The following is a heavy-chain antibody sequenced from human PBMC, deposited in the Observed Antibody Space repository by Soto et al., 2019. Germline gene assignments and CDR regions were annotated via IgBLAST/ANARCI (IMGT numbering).Heavy chain of an antibody. CDR3: ARVSGWFDP. J-gene: IGHJ5*02. D-gene: IGHD3-3*02. V-gene: IGHV4-59*01. CDR1: GGSISSYY. CDR2: IYYSGST. Sequence: SETLSLTCTVSGGSISSYYWSWIRQPPGKGLEWIGYIYYSGSTNYNPSLKSRVTISVDTSKNQFSLKLSSVTAADTAVYYCARVSGWFDPWGQGTLVTVSS.